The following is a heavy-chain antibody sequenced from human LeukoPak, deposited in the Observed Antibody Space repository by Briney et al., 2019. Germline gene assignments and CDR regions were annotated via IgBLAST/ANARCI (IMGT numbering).Heavy chain of an antibody. Sequence: GASVKVSCKASGYTFTGYYMHWVRQAPGQGLEWMGWLNPNSGGTNYAQKFQGRVTMTRDTSISTAYMELSRLRSDDTAVYYCARVVGGNYYGSETDDYWGQGTLVTVSS. V-gene: IGHV1-2*02. J-gene: IGHJ4*02. CDR2: LNPNSGGT. CDR1: GYTFTGYY. D-gene: IGHD3-10*01. CDR3: ARVVGGNYYGSETDDY.